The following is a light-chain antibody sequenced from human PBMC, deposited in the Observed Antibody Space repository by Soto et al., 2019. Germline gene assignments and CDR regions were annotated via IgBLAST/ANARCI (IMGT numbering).Light chain of an antibody. CDR1: QSISNY. CDR3: QQSYTTPTWT. CDR2: AAS. Sequence: DIQMTQSPSSLSASLVYRVTISFLASQSISNYLNWYQQKPGKAPKVLIYAASSLQSGVPSRFSGSGSGTDFTLTISSLQPEDFATYYCQQSYTTPTWTFGQGTKVDIK. V-gene: IGKV1-39*01. J-gene: IGKJ1*01.